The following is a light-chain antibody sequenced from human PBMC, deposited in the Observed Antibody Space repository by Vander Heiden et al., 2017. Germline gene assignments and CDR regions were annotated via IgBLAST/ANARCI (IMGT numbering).Light chain of an antibody. CDR1: IIDVGTYNY. Sequence: QSALTQPPSASGSPLQSVTLSCTRSIIDVGTYNYVAWYQQHPGKAPKLMIYEVSKRPSGVPARFSGSKSGNTAALTVSGLQPEDEADYYCSSYAGSNTYVFGTGTKVTVL. CDR3: SSYAGSNTYV. CDR2: EVS. V-gene: IGLV2-8*01. J-gene: IGLJ1*01.